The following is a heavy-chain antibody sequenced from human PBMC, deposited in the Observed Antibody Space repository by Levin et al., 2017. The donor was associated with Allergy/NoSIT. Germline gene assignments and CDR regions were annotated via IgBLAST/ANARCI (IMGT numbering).Heavy chain of an antibody. CDR1: GFTFSSYN. V-gene: IGHV3-21*01. J-gene: IGHJ4*02. CDR3: VRGSNTMIRADPLDY. Sequence: GGSLRLSCTASGFTFSSYNMNWVRQARGKGLEWVSSTGTAGKYIYYADSVKGRFTISRDNAKNSLYLQMNSLRAEDTAVYYCVRGSNTMIRADPLDYWGQGTLVTVSS. D-gene: IGHD3-10*01. CDR2: TGTAGKYI.